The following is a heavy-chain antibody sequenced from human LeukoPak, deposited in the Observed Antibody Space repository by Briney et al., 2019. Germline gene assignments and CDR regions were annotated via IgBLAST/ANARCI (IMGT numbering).Heavy chain of an antibody. CDR3: AKDLSPARRRDWFDP. CDR2: ISYDGSNK. Sequence: PGGSPRLSCEASGFTFSSYGMHWVRQAPGKGLEWVAVISYDGSNKYYADSVKGRFTISRDNSKNTLYLQMNSLRAEDTAVYYCAKDLSPARRRDWFDPWGQGTLVTVSS. J-gene: IGHJ5*02. V-gene: IGHV3-30*18. CDR1: GFTFSSYG. D-gene: IGHD3-16*02.